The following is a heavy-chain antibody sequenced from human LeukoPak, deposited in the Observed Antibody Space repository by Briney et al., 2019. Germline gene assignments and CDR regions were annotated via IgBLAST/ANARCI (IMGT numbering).Heavy chain of an antibody. CDR3: ARKGYCSSTSCQNNWFDP. V-gene: IGHV1-69*06. Sequence: GASAKVSCKASGGTFSSYAISWVRQAPGQGLEWMGGIIPIFGTANYAQKFQGRVTITADKSTSTAYMELSSLRSEDTAVYYCARKGYCSSTSCQNNWFDPWGQGTLVTVSS. CDR2: IIPIFGTA. CDR1: GGTFSSYA. J-gene: IGHJ5*02. D-gene: IGHD2-2*01.